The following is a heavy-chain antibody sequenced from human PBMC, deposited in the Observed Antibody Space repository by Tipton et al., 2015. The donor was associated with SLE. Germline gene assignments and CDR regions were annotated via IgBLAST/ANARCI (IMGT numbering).Heavy chain of an antibody. CDR2: IFRSGNT. Sequence: TLSLTCTVSGASISSHFWTWIRQPPGKGLEWIGYIFRSGNTFYNPSLGSRVTMSLDTSNNQFSLKLNSVTATDTAVYYCARVSNRGRESSGYRFGPWGQGTLVTVSS. J-gene: IGHJ5*02. D-gene: IGHD3-22*01. CDR3: ARVSNRGRESSGYRFGP. CDR1: GASISSHF. V-gene: IGHV4-4*09.